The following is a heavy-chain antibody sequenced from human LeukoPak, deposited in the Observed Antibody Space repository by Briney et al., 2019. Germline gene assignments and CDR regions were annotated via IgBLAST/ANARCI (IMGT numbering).Heavy chain of an antibody. CDR1: GYTFTSYG. D-gene: IGHD3-16*02. Sequence: ASVKVSCKASGYTFTSYGVSWVRQAPGQGLEWMGWISAYNGNTNYAQKLQGRVTMTTDTSTSTAYMELRSLRSDDTAVYYCARVYYDYVWGSYRSIDYWGQGTLVTVSS. CDR2: ISAYNGNT. CDR3: ARVYYDYVWGSYRSIDY. J-gene: IGHJ4*02. V-gene: IGHV1-18*01.